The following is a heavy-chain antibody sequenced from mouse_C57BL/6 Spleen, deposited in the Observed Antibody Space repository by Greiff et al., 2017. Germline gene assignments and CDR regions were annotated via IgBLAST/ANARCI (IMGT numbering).Heavy chain of an antibody. D-gene: IGHD2-1*01. V-gene: IGHV5-4*01. CDR3: ARDYYGNDY. CDR2: ISDGGSYT. CDR1: GFTFSSYA. J-gene: IGHJ2*01. Sequence: EVKLMESGGGLVKPGGSLKLSCAASGFTFSSYAMSWVRQTPEKRLEWVATISDGGSYTYYPDNVKGRFTLSRDNAKNNLYLQMSHLKSEDTAMYYYARDYYGNDYWGQGTTLTDAS.